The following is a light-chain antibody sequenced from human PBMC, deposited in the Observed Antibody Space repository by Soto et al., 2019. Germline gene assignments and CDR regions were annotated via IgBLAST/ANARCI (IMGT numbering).Light chain of an antibody. CDR3: QQYSSFKT. J-gene: IGKJ1*01. CDR1: QSINRG. Sequence: DIQMTQAPSTLSASVGDRFTITCRAGQSINRGLAWYQQKPGKAPKVLIYDASSLESGVPSRFSGSGSGTEFTLTINSLQPDDFATYYCQQYSSFKTFGQGTRVEI. V-gene: IGKV1-5*01. CDR2: DAS.